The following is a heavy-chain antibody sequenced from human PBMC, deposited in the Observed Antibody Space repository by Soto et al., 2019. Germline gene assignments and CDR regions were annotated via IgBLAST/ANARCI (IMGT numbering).Heavy chain of an antibody. Sequence: PGESLKISCKGSGYSFTSYWISWVRQMPGKGLEWMGRIDPSDSYTNYSPSFQGHVTISADKSISTAYLQWSSLKASDTAMYYCARRELIAPETYYYYGMDVWGQGTTVTVSS. CDR2: IDPSDSYT. CDR1: GYSFTSYW. J-gene: IGHJ6*02. V-gene: IGHV5-10-1*01. CDR3: ARRELIAPETYYYYGMDV. D-gene: IGHD1-26*01.